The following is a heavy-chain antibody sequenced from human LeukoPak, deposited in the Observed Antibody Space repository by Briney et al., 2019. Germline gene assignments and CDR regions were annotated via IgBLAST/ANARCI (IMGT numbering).Heavy chain of an antibody. Sequence: SVKVSCKASGGTFSSYAISWVRQAPGQGLEWMGGIIPIFGTANYAQKFQGRVTITADESTSTAYMELSSLRSEDTAVYYCARGTYYYDSSGYYLFDYWGQGTLITVSS. CDR1: GGTFSSYA. V-gene: IGHV1-69*01. CDR3: ARGTYYYDSSGYYLFDY. CDR2: IIPIFGTA. J-gene: IGHJ4*02. D-gene: IGHD3-22*01.